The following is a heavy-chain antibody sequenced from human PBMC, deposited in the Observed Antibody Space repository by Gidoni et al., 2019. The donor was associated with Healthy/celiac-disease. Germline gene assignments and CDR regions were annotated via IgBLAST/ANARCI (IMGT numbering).Heavy chain of an antibody. D-gene: IGHD2-21*02. Sequence: QLQLQESGPGLVKPSETLSLTCTVSGGSISSSSYYWGWIRQPPGRGLEWIGSIYYSGSTYYNTSLKNRVTISVDTSKNQCSLKLSSVTAADAAVYYCARCRRDCSGMDVWGQGTTVTVSS. J-gene: IGHJ6*02. V-gene: IGHV4-39*01. CDR2: IYYSGST. CDR3: ARCRRDCSGMDV. CDR1: GGSISSSSYY.